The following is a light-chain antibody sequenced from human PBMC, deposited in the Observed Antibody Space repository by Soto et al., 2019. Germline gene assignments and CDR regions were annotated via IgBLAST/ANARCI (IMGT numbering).Light chain of an antibody. Sequence: EIVMTQSPATLSVSPGERATLSCRASQSVTGNLAWYQQKPGQAPRLLIYGASTRATGIPARFSGSGSGTEFTLTISSLQSEDFAVYYCQQYDNWPPWTFGQGTEVEIK. CDR1: QSVTGN. CDR3: QQYDNWPPWT. J-gene: IGKJ1*01. V-gene: IGKV3-15*01. CDR2: GAS.